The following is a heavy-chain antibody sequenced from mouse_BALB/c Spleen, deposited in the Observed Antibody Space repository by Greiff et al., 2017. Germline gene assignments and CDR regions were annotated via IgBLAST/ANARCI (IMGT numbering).Heavy chain of an antibody. J-gene: IGHJ1*01. CDR3: ARPSTAGRYFDV. D-gene: IGHD1-2*01. CDR1: GFNIKDYY. CDR2: IDPENGDT. V-gene: IGHV14-4*02. Sequence: EVQLQQSGAELVRSGASVKLSCTASGFNIKDYYMHWVKQRPEQGLEWIGWIDPENGDTEYAPKFQGKATMTADTSSNTAYLQLSSLTSEDTAVYYCARPSTAGRYFDVWGAGTTVTVSS.